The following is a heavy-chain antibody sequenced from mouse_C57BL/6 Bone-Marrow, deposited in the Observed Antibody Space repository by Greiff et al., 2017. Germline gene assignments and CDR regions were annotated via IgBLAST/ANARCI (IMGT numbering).Heavy chain of an antibody. CDR3: ARNYYAMDY. Sequence: EVQLQESGGDLVKPGGSLKLSCAASGFTFSSYGMSWVRQTPDKRLEWVATISSGGSYTYYPDSVKGRFTISRDNAKNTLYLQMSSLKSEDTAMYYCARNYYAMDYWGQGTSVTVSS. J-gene: IGHJ4*01. CDR1: GFTFSSYG. V-gene: IGHV5-6*01. CDR2: ISSGGSYT.